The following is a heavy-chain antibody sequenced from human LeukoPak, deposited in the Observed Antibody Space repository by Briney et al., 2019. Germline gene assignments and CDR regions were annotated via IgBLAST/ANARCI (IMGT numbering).Heavy chain of an antibody. CDR1: GFAVSRNY. J-gene: IGHJ4*02. CDR2: INGGGNT. Sequence: GGSLRLSCAASGFAVSRNYMSWVRQAPGKGLESVSVINGGGNTYYADSVKGRFTISRDNSKNTLYLQMNSLRAEDTGIYYCARGRGSYYAEYYFDYWGQRALVTVSS. CDR3: ARGRGSYYAEYYFDY. V-gene: IGHV3-53*01. D-gene: IGHD3-10*01.